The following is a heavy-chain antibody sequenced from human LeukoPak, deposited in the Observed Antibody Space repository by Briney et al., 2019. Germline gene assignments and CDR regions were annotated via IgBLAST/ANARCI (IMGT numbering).Heavy chain of an antibody. D-gene: IGHD3-10*01. V-gene: IGHV3-64*01. CDR3: AKDVRALNNYGSGSSGFY. CDR1: GFTFSSYA. Sequence: GGSLRLSCAASGFTFSSYAMHWVRQAPGKGLEYVSAISSNGGSTYYANSVKGRFTISRDNSKNTLYLQMNSLRVEDTAVYYCAKDVRALNNYGSGSSGFYWGQGTLVTVSS. CDR2: ISSNGGST. J-gene: IGHJ4*02.